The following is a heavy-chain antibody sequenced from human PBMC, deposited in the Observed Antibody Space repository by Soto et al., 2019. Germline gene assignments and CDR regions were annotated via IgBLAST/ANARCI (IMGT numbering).Heavy chain of an antibody. CDR3: ARDGPEVAASRGYWSVGGMDV. CDR2: ISYSTSTI. CDR1: GFTFSSYG. V-gene: IGHV3-48*02. Sequence: PGGSLRLSCTVSGFTFSSYGMNWVRQAPGKGLEWVSYISYSTSTIYYADSVKGRFTISRDNAKNSLYLQMNSLRDEDTAVYYCARDGPEVAASRGYWSVGGMDVWGQGTTVTVSS. J-gene: IGHJ6*02. D-gene: IGHD3-22*01.